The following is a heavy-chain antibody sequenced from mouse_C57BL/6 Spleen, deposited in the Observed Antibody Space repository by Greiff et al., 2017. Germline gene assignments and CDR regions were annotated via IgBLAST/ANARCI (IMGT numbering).Heavy chain of an antibody. CDR3: ARSDYGGSYFYCFDY. Sequence: EVQLQQSGPELVKPGASVKISCKASGYTFTDYYMNWVKQSHGKSLEWIGDINPNNGGTSYTQKIKGKATLTVDKSSSTAYMELRSLTSEDSAIYYYARSDYGGSYFYCFDYWGQGTTLTVSS. CDR2: INPNNGGT. CDR1: GYTFTDYY. V-gene: IGHV1-26*01. D-gene: IGHD1-1*01. J-gene: IGHJ2*01.